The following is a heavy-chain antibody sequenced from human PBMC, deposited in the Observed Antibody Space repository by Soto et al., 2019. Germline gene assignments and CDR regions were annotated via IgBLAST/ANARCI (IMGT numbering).Heavy chain of an antibody. CDR2: IFYSGGT. D-gene: IGHD1-1*01. CDR1: GVAVDKYY. V-gene: IGHV4-59*02. J-gene: IGHJ6*02. Sequence: SETLSLTCNVSGVAVDKYYWTWIRQSPGRGLEWIGYIFYSGGTNYNPSLKSRVTISADVSKSQVSLKMTSMTAADTALYYCARGIQPPTLSPWDVWGQGSPVTVSS. CDR3: ARGIQPPTLSPWDV.